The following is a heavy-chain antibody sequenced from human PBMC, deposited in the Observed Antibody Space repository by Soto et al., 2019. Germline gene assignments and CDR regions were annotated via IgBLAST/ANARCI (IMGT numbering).Heavy chain of an antibody. V-gene: IGHV1-69*06. D-gene: IGHD5-12*01. J-gene: IGHJ6*02. CDR1: GGTFSSYA. CDR2: TIPIFGTA. Sequence: GASVKVSCKASGGTFSSYAISWVRQAPGQGLEWMGGTIPIFGTANYAQKFQGRVTITADKSTSTAYMELSSLRSEDTAVYYCARRRGYSGYDFNYYGMDVWGQGTTVTVSS. CDR3: ARRRGYSGYDFNYYGMDV.